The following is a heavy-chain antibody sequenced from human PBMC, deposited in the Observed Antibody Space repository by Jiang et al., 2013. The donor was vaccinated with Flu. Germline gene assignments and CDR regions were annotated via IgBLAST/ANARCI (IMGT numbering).Heavy chain of an antibody. CDR3: ARVVPGCSSTSCYPQMDV. CDR2: IYYSGST. J-gene: IGHJ6*02. V-gene: IGHV4-59*01. Sequence: GLVKPSETLSLTCTVSGGSISSYYWSWIRQPPGKGLEWIGYIYYSGSTNYNPSLKSRVTISVDTSKNQFSLKLSSVTAADTAVYYCARVVPGCSSTSCYPQMDVWGQGTTVTVSS. D-gene: IGHD2-2*01. CDR1: GGSISSYY.